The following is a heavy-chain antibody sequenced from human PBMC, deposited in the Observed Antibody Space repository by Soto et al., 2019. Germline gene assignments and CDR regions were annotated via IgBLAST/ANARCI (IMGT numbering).Heavy chain of an antibody. CDR2: MSYDGSNT. CDR3: AKVEEYYYDSSGYYHPYYFDY. Sequence: PGGSLRLSCAASGFTFSSFAMHWVRQAPGKGLEWVTFMSYDGSNTYYADSVKGRFTISRDNSKNTLYLQMNSLRAEDTAVYYCAKVEEYYYDSSGYYHPYYFDYWGQGTLVTVSS. D-gene: IGHD3-22*01. CDR1: GFTFSSFA. V-gene: IGHV3-30*18. J-gene: IGHJ4*02.